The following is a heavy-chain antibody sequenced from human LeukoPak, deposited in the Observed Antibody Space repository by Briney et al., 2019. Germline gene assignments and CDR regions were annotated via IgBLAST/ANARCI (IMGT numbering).Heavy chain of an antibody. CDR3: ARELPREVTLDY. Sequence: GGCLGLSCAASGFTFISYGMQWVRQALGTGLVWVSRINNGGSDMSYADSVKGRFTISRDNARNTLYLQMKSLRAEDTAVYYCARELPREVTLDYWGQGTPVTVSS. V-gene: IGHV3-74*01. CDR2: INNGGSDM. J-gene: IGHJ4*01. D-gene: IGHD2-21*02. CDR1: GFTFISYG.